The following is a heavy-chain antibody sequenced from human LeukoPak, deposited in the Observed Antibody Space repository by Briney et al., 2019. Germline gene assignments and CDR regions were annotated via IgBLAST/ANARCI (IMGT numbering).Heavy chain of an antibody. CDR3: ATLSRLQYNY. CDR2: IYYSGST. Sequence: KPSETLSLTCTVSGGSVSSGSYYWTWIRQPPGKRLEWIGYIYYSGSTIYNPSLKSRLTMSLDTSKNQFSLKLSSVTAADTAVYYCATLSRLQYNYWGQGTLVTISS. V-gene: IGHV4-61*01. J-gene: IGHJ4*02. CDR1: GGSVSSGSYY. D-gene: IGHD4-11*01.